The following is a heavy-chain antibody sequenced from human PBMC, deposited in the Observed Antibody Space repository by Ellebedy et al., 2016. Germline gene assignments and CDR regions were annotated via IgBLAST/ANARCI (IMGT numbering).Heavy chain of an antibody. Sequence: SETLSLTCTVSGDSISSSSYYWGWIRQPPGTGLEWIGNVYYTGSAFYNLSLTSRVTISLDTPNNKFSLTLRSVSAADTAVYYCARLGDLSIDAFDVWGPGTTVTVAS. CDR2: VYYTGSA. D-gene: IGHD3-16*02. J-gene: IGHJ3*01. CDR1: GDSISSSSYY. V-gene: IGHV4-39*01. CDR3: ARLGDLSIDAFDV.